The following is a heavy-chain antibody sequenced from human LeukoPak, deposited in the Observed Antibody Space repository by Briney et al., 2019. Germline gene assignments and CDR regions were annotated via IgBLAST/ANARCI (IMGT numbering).Heavy chain of an antibody. CDR3: AREDLGPDGFDY. Sequence: ASVKVSCKASGYTFTSYYMHWVRQAPGQGLEWMGWINAGNGNTKYSQKFQGRVTITRDTSASTAYMELSSLRSEDTAVYYCAREDLGPDGFDYWGQGTLVTVSS. D-gene: IGHD5-24*01. V-gene: IGHV1-3*01. CDR2: INAGNGNT. J-gene: IGHJ4*02. CDR1: GYTFTSYY.